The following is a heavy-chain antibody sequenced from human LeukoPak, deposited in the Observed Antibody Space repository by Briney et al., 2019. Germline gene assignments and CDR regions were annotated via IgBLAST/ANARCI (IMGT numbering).Heavy chain of an antibody. Sequence: GGSLRLSCAASGFTFSSYGMHWVRQAPGKGLEWVAVISYDGSNKYYADSVKGRFTISRDNSKNTLYLQMNSLRAEDTAVYYCARPRSYGSGSSPFDYWGQGTLVTVSS. D-gene: IGHD3-10*01. CDR2: ISYDGSNK. CDR1: GFTFSSYG. CDR3: ARPRSYGSGSSPFDY. V-gene: IGHV3-30*03. J-gene: IGHJ4*02.